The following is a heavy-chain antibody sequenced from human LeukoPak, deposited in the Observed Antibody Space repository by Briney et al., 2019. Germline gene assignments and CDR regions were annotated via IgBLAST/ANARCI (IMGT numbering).Heavy chain of an antibody. CDR1: GFTFSSYA. CDR2: IYSDGTT. V-gene: IGHV3-66*04. Sequence: GGSLRLSCAASGFTFSSYAMSWVRQAPGKGLEWVSVIYSDGTTYYADSVKGRFTISRDNSKNTLYLQMNSLRAEDTAVYYCARLSSTWYSDWGQGTLVTVSS. CDR3: ARLSSTWYSD. D-gene: IGHD6-13*01. J-gene: IGHJ4*02.